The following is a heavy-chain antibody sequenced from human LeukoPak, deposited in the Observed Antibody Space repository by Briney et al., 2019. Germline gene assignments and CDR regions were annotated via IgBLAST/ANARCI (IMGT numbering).Heavy chain of an antibody. CDR3: ARDRADYYYYGMDV. D-gene: IGHD3-10*01. V-gene: IGHV4-30-4*01. CDR2: IYYSGST. J-gene: IGHJ6*02. Sequence: SETLSLTCTVSGGSISSGDYYWSWIRQPPGKGLEWIGYIYYSGSTYYNPSLKSRVTISVDTSKNQFSLKLSSVTAADTAVYYCARDRADYYYYGMDVWGQGTTVTVCS. CDR1: GGSISSGDYY.